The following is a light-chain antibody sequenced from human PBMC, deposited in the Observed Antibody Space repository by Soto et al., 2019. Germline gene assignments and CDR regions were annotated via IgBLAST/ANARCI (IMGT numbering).Light chain of an antibody. J-gene: IGKJ5*01. Sequence: DIQMTQSPSSVSASVGDRVTITCRASQGISRWLAWYQQKPGKAPKLLIYAASSLQSGVPSRFSGSGSGTDFTLTISSLRPEDFATYYCHQANSFPITFGQGTRLEIK. CDR3: HQANSFPIT. V-gene: IGKV1-12*01. CDR2: AAS. CDR1: QGISRW.